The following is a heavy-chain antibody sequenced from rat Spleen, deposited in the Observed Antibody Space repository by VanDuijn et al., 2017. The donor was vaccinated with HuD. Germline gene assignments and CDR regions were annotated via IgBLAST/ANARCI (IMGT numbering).Heavy chain of an antibody. CDR1: GFTFSNYG. CDR2: ISYEGSST. Sequence: EVQLVESGGGLVQPGRSLKLSCAASGFTFSNYGMHWIRQAPTKGLEWVASISYEGSSTYYGDSVKGRFTISRDNTKSTLYLQMNSLRSEDTATYYCARHGLGAWYFDYWGQGVMVTVSS. CDR3: ARHGLGAWYFDY. J-gene: IGHJ2*01. D-gene: IGHD5-1*01. V-gene: IGHV5-22*01.